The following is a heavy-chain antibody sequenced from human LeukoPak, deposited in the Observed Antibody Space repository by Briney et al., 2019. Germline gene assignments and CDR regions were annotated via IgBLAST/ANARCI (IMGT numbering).Heavy chain of an antibody. CDR2: INHSGST. V-gene: IGHV4-34*01. Sequence: KPSETLSLTCTVSGGSISSYYWSWIRQPPGKGLEWIGEINHSGSTNYNPSLKSRVTISVDTSKNQFSLKLSSVTAADTAVYYCARGTVAGTDYWGQGTLVTVSS. CDR1: GGSISSYY. D-gene: IGHD6-19*01. J-gene: IGHJ4*02. CDR3: ARGTVAGTDY.